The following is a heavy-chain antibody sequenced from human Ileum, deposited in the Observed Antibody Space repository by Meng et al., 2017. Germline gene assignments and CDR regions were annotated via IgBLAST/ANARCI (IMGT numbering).Heavy chain of an antibody. J-gene: IGHJ4*02. D-gene: IGHD4-23*01. CDR1: SGSISSNTY. CDR3: ARHGGYSQDF. V-gene: IGHV4-4*02. CDR2: ISHSGSA. Sequence: QLQQSGQGVVMPSGTLSLTCAVSSGSISSNTYWSWVRQPPGKGLEWIGQISHSGSAYYNPSLKSRVTMPVDKSKSQFSLMLTSVTAADTAIYYCARHGGYSQDFWGQGTLVTVSS.